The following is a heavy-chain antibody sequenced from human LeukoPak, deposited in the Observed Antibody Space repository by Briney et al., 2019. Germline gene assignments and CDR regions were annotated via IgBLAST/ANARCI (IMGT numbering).Heavy chain of an antibody. CDR1: GDRVSSNSAA. V-gene: IGHV6-1*01. Sequence: SQTLSLTCAISGDRVSSNSAALNWIRQSPTRGLEWLGWTYYRSKWYNDYAVSVKSRITINPDTSKNQFSLQLTSVTPEDTAVYYCARDGGGSSWVYFDWFDPWGQGTLVTVSS. J-gene: IGHJ5*02. CDR3: ARDGGGSSWVYFDWFDP. D-gene: IGHD6-13*01. CDR2: TYYRSKWYN.